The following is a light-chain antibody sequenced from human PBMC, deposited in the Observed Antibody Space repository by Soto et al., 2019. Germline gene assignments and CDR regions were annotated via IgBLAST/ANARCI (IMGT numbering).Light chain of an antibody. CDR1: SSDVGGYNY. Sequence: QSVLTQPASVSGSPGHSINISCTGTSSDVGGYNYVSWYQHHPGKAPKLIIYDVSNRPSGVSNPFSGSKSGNTASLTISGLQPEDEADYYCSSYTTSNTRQIVFGTGTKVTV. CDR2: DVS. V-gene: IGLV2-14*03. J-gene: IGLJ1*01. CDR3: SSYTTSNTRQIV.